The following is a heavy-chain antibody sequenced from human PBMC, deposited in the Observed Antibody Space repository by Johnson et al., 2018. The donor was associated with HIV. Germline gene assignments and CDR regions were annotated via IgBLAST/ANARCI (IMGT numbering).Heavy chain of an antibody. CDR1: GFTFSSYA. Sequence: QVQLVESGGGVVQPGRSLRLSCAASGFTFSSYAMHWVRQAPGKGLEWVAVISYDGSNKYYADSVKGRFTISRDNSKNTLYLQMNSLRAEGTAVYYCARDTDVLPGYSGPDDAFDLWGQGTLVTVSS. V-gene: IGHV3-30*04. J-gene: IGHJ3*01. CDR3: ARDTDVLPGYSGPDDAFDL. CDR2: ISYDGSNK. D-gene: IGHD3-9*01.